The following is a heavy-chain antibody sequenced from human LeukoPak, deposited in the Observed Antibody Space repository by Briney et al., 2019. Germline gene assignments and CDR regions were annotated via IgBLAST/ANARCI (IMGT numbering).Heavy chain of an antibody. V-gene: IGHV4-34*01. J-gene: IGHJ4*02. CDR2: INHSGST. CDR3: ARRGNLSLLR. CDR1: GGSFSGYY. D-gene: IGHD1-7*01. Sequence: SETLSLTCAVYGGSFSGYYWSWIRQPPGKGLEWIGEINHSGSTNYNPSLKSRVTISVDTSKNQFSLKLSSVTAADTAVYYCARRGNLSLLRWGQRTLVTVSS.